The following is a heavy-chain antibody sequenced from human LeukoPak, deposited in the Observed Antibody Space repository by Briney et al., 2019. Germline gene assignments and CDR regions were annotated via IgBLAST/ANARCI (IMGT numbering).Heavy chain of an antibody. CDR1: GYTVASYY. Sequence: SSVKISCKASGYTVASYYMHWVRQAPGHGLEWMGIINASGGSTSYAQKFQGRVTMTRDTSTSTVYMELSSLRSEDTAVYYCARDSGPDYYGYYYYGMDVWGQGTTVTVSS. D-gene: IGHD3-22*01. V-gene: IGHV1-46*01. CDR3: ARDSGPDYYGYYYYGMDV. CDR2: INASGGST. J-gene: IGHJ6*02.